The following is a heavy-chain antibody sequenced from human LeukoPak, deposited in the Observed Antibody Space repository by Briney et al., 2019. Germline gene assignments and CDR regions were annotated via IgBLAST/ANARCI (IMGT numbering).Heavy chain of an antibody. V-gene: IGHV4-61*02. CDR2: IYTSGST. D-gene: IGHD6-19*01. J-gene: IGHJ4*02. Sequence: SQALSLTCTVSGGSISSGSYYWSWIRQPPGKGLEWIGRIYTSGSTNYNPSLKSRVTISVDTSKNQFSLKLSSVTAADTAVYYCARDLRYSSGWFDYWGQGTLVTVSS. CDR3: ARDLRYSSGWFDY. CDR1: GGSISSGSYY.